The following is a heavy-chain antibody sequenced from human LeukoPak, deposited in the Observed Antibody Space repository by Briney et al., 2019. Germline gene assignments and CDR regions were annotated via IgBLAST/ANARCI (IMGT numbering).Heavy chain of an antibody. J-gene: IGHJ4*02. Sequence: GGSLRLSCAASGFTFSSYAMSWVRQAPGKGLEWVSAISGSGGSTYYADSVKGRFTISRDNSKNTLYLQMNSLRAEDTAVYYCAKGPLWFGELLGLPRDDYWGQGTLVTVSS. CDR2: ISGSGGST. CDR1: GFTFSSYA. V-gene: IGHV3-23*01. CDR3: AKGPLWFGELLGLPRDDY. D-gene: IGHD3-10*01.